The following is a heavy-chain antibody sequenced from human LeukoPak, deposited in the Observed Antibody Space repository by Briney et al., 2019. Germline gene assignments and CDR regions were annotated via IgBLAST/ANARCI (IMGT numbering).Heavy chain of an antibody. J-gene: IGHJ4*02. Sequence: GGSLRLSCAASGFTFSDYYMSWIRQAPGKGLEWVSYISGSGSTIYYADSVKGRFTISRDNAKNSLYLQMNSLRAEDTAVYYCASYHYYGSGSYYVYWGQGTLVTVSS. CDR3: ASYHYYGSGSYYVY. D-gene: IGHD3-10*01. CDR1: GFTFSDYY. V-gene: IGHV3-11*01. CDR2: ISGSGSTI.